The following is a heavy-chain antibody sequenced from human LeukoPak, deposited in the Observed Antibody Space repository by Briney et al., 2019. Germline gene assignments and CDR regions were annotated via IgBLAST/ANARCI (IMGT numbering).Heavy chain of an antibody. V-gene: IGHV3-23*01. CDR2: ISGSGGST. D-gene: IGHD4-17*01. CDR3: AKDQVVPARTQKYGDYAPRVPQDAEYNWFDP. CDR1: GFTFSSYA. J-gene: IGHJ5*02. Sequence: QTGGSLRLSCAASGFTFSSYAMTWVRQAPGKGLEWVSAISGSGGSTYYADSVKGRFTISRDNSKNTLYLQMNSLRAEDTAVYYCAKDQVVPARTQKYGDYAPRVPQDAEYNWFDPWGQGTLVTVSS.